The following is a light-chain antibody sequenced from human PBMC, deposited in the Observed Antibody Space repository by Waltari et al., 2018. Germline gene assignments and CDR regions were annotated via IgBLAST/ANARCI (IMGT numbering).Light chain of an antibody. V-gene: IGLV4-60*03. CDR2: VEGSGSY. J-gene: IGLJ3*02. CDR1: SRHSTHL. Sequence: QPVLSQSSSASSSLGSSVKLTRTLSSRHSTHLTPCHQQQPGKAPRYLMKVEGSGSYNKGSGVPDRFSGSSSGADRYLTISNLQSEDEADYYCETWDSNTQGVFGGGTKLTVL. CDR3: ETWDSNTQGV.